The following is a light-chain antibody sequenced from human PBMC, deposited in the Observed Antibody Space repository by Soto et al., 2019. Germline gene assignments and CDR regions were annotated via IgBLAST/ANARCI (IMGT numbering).Light chain of an antibody. CDR3: KKYVNLPRT. Sequence: DIQLTQSPSTLSASVGDRVTLTCRASQSLNTRLAWYQQRPGKAHKILIYDGYNLERGVKSRLSGSGSGTDFTFNIRGLLPEDIGTYYCKKYVNLPRTFGHGTRRETK. CDR1: QSLNTR. J-gene: IGKJ5*01. CDR2: DGY. V-gene: IGKV1-33*01.